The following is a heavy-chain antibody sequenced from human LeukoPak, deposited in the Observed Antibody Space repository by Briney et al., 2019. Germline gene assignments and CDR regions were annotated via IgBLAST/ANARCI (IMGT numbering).Heavy chain of an antibody. Sequence: GGSLRVSCAASGFTFSSYWMSCVCQAPGKGLGWVANIKQDGSEKYYVDSVKGRVTISRDNAKNSLYLQMNSLRAEDTAVYYCAKSFFGGSSGWLNFDYWGQGTLVTVSS. D-gene: IGHD6-19*01. J-gene: IGHJ4*02. CDR2: IKQDGSEK. CDR1: GFTFSSYW. V-gene: IGHV3-7*01. CDR3: AKSFFGGSSGWLNFDY.